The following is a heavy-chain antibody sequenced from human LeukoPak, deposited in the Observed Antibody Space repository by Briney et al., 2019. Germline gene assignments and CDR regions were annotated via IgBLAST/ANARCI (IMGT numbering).Heavy chain of an antibody. D-gene: IGHD6-6*01. CDR3: ARTTRIAARPGWFDP. V-gene: IGHV4-39*07. Sequence: SETLSLTCTVSGGSISSSDYYWGWIRQPPGKGLEWIGNIYYSGSTNYNPSLKSRVTISVDTSKNQFSLKLSSVTAADTAVYYCARTTRIAARPGWFDPWGQGTLVTVSS. CDR2: IYYSGST. J-gene: IGHJ5*02. CDR1: GGSISSSDYY.